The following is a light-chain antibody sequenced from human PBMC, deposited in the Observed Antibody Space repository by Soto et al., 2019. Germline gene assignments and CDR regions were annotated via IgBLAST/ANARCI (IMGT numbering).Light chain of an antibody. V-gene: IGKV1-33*01. J-gene: IGKJ5*01. CDR1: QSVSSF. CDR2: DAS. CDR3: QQYDSRLIT. Sequence: IHMSQSPSSMSASVGDRVTVACRASQSVSSFLDWYQQKPGKAPKLLIYDASNLATGVPARFSGSGSGTDFTFTISSLEPEDIATYYCQQYDSRLITFGQGTRLEIK.